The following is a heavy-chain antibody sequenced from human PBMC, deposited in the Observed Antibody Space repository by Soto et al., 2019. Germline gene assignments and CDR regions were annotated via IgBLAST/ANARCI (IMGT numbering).Heavy chain of an antibody. CDR3: ASGLGYKA. CDR2: IHHSGTT. Sequence: QVQLQESGPGLVKPSQTLSLTCTVSGDSVSSSSYYWSWIRQHPGKGLEWIGYIHHSGTTYYNPSLKSRITLSVDTSKNQFSLRLSSVTAADMAVYYCASGLGYKAWGQGTLVTVSS. CDR1: GDSVSSSSYY. V-gene: IGHV4-31*03. D-gene: IGHD5-12*01. J-gene: IGHJ5*02.